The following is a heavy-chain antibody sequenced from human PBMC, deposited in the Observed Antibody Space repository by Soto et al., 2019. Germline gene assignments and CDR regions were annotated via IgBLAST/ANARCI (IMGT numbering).Heavy chain of an antibody. CDR3: ARERLLYYDILTGYDNLYYYYYMDV. D-gene: IGHD3-9*01. J-gene: IGHJ6*03. CDR2: IYYSGST. Sequence: LSLTCTVSGGSISSGGYYWSWIRQHSGKGLEWIGYIYYSGSTYYNPSLKSRVTISVDTSKNQFSLKLSSVTAADTAVYYCARERLLYYDILTGYDNLYYYYYMDVWGKGTTVTVSS. CDR1: GGSISSGGYY. V-gene: IGHV4-31*03.